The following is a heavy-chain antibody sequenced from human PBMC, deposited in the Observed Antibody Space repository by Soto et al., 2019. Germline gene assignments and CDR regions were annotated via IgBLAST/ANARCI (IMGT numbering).Heavy chain of an antibody. Sequence: QLQLQEWGPGLVKPSETLSLTCTVSGGSISSGSYYWGWIRQPPGKGLEWIGTIYYSGSTYYNPSPKRRVTLSVDTSKNQFSLRLTSVTAADTAVYYCASHFTKAKYYYYMDVWGKGTTVTVSS. CDR2: IYYSGST. V-gene: IGHV4-39*01. J-gene: IGHJ6*03. CDR1: GGSISSGSYY. CDR3: ASHFTKAKYYYYMDV.